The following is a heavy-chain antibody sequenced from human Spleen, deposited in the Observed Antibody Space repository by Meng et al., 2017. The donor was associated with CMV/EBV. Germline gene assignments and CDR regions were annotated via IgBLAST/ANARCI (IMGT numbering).Heavy chain of an antibody. Sequence: SVKVSCKTPGGTFNNYAISWVRQAPGQGLEWMGGINPILGIANYAQKFQGRVTITADKSTNTTYMKLSSLSSDDTAVYYCARMGPALPYNWFDPWGQGTQVTVSS. V-gene: IGHV1-69*10. CDR1: GGTFNNYA. J-gene: IGHJ5*02. CDR3: ARMGPALPYNWFDP. CDR2: INPILGIA.